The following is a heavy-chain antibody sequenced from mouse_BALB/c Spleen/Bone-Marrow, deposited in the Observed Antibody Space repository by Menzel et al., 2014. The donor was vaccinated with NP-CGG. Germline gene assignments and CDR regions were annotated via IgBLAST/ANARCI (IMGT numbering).Heavy chain of an antibody. CDR3: VRRVQLDY. J-gene: IGHJ2*01. V-gene: IGHV5-9*02. CDR1: GFAFSSYD. Sequence: EVKLVESGGGLVKPGGSLKLSCAASGFAFSSYDMSWVRQTPEKRLEWVATISSGGSYTYYPDSVKGRFTISRDNARNTLYLQMSGLRSEDTALYYCVRRVQLDYWGQGTTLTVSS. CDR2: ISSGGSYT.